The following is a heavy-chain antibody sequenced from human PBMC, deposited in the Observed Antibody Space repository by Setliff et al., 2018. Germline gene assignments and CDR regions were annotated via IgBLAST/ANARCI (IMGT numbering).Heavy chain of an antibody. Sequence: ASVKVSCKASGYILNSYGISWVRQAPGQGLEWMGWISSYNDITNYAQRFQGRVTLTTDMSTSAAYMELRSLGSDDTADYYCAISTLSICSGGTCPNVFDVWGQGTMVTVSS. CDR2: ISSYNDIT. CDR1: GYILNSYG. D-gene: IGHD2-15*01. V-gene: IGHV1-18*01. J-gene: IGHJ3*01. CDR3: AISTLSICSGGTCPNVFDV.